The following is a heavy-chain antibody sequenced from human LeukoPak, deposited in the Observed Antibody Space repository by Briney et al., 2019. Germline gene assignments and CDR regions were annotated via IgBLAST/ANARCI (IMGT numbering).Heavy chain of an antibody. V-gene: IGHV4-39*01. CDR1: GGSIRSSIYY. CDR3: ARMGENGGYTTTFDY. Sequence: PSETLFLTCTVSGGSIRSSIYYWGWSRPPPRKGLEWIGRFYYSRSTYFNPSLKGRVTISVDKSKNPLSLQLSTLTAADTAVYYCARMGENGGYTTTFDYWGQGTRVTASS. CDR2: FYYSRST. D-gene: IGHD4-23*01. J-gene: IGHJ4*02.